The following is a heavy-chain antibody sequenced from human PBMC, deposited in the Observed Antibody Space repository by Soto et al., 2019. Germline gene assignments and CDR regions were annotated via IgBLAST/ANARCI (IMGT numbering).Heavy chain of an antibody. CDR1: GFTCSSCS. CDR3: ARVKGGSGGKGDPLDF. Sequence: GSLRLSGASSGFTCSSCSMHWVRQLPGKGLAWVSNIYGDGTGTYADSVKGRFTISRDDAKSTIYLQMNSLRAEDTAVYYCARVKGGSGGKGDPLDFWGQGTLVTVSS. D-gene: IGHD2-15*01. J-gene: IGHJ4*02. CDR2: IYGDGTGT. V-gene: IGHV3-74*01.